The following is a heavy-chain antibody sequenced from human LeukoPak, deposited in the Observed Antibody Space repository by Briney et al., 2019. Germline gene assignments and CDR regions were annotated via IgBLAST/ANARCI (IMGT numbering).Heavy chain of an antibody. CDR2: IYTSGST. CDR1: GGSIYTYY. J-gene: IGHJ5*02. Sequence: TPSGTLSLTCTVSGGSIYTYYWSWIRQPAGKGLEWIGRIYTSGSTNSNPSLRSRVTMSVDTSKNQFSLKLTSVTAADTAVYYCARGSRRVDPWGQGTLVTVSS. V-gene: IGHV4-4*07. CDR3: ARGSRRVDP.